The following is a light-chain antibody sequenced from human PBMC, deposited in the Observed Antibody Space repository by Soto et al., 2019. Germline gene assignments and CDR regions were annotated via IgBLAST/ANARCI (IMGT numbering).Light chain of an antibody. CDR1: SSDVGSYNL. J-gene: IGLJ1*01. CDR3: CSHARSSTFEV. Sequence: QSALTQPASVSASPGQSITISCTGTSSDVGSYNLVSWYQQHPGKAPKLMIYEVNKRLSGLSYRFSGSKSGSTASLTISGLQAEDEADYYFCSHARSSTFEVFETGTKVTVL. V-gene: IGLV2-23*02. CDR2: EVN.